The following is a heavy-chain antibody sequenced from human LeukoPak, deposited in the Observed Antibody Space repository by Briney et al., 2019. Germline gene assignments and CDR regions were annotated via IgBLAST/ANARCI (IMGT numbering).Heavy chain of an antibody. V-gene: IGHV4-59*08. Sequence: SETLSLTCTVSGGSISSYYWSWIRQPPGKGLEWIGYIYYSGSTNYNPSLKSRITISVDTSKNQFSLKLNSVTAADTAVYYCARRRIVSIAAAGRSSYYYYGMDVWGQGTTVTVSS. J-gene: IGHJ6*02. CDR3: ARRRIVSIAAAGRSSYYYYGMDV. D-gene: IGHD6-13*01. CDR1: GGSISSYY. CDR2: IYYSGST.